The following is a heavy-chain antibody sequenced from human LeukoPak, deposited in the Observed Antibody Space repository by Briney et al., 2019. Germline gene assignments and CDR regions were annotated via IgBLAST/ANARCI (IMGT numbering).Heavy chain of an antibody. CDR3: ARGLSVGTGSNWFDP. CDR2: IYYSGST. D-gene: IGHD6-13*01. Sequence: SETLSLTCTVSGGSISSGSYYWGWIRQPPGKGLEWIGSIYYSGSTYYNSSLKSRVTISVDTSKNQFSLKLSSVTAADTAVYYCARGLSVGTGSNWFDPWGQGTLVTVSS. CDR1: GGSISSGSYY. J-gene: IGHJ5*02. V-gene: IGHV4-39*07.